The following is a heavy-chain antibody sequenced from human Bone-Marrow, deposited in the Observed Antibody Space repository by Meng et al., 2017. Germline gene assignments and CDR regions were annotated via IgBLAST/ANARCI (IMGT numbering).Heavy chain of an antibody. V-gene: IGHV3-53*04. CDR3: ARDSVEMATIGYGMDV. CDR2: IYSGGST. Sequence: GESLKISCAASGFTVSSNYMSWVRQAPGKGLEWVSVIYSGGSTYYADSVKGRFTIPRHNSKNTLYLQMNSLRAEDTAVYYCARDSVEMATIGYGMDVWARGTSAT. J-gene: IGHJ6*02. D-gene: IGHD5-24*01. CDR1: GFTVSSNY.